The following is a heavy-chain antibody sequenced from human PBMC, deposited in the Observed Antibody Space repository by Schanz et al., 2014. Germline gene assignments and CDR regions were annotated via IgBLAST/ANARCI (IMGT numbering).Heavy chain of an antibody. CDR1: GITFSSHS. CDR2: ISSASSTI. CDR3: ARAGYDADNWFDP. D-gene: IGHD2-2*01. Sequence: EVHLVESGGGLVQPGGSLRLSCAASGITFSSHSFNWVRQAPGKGLEWVSYISSASSTINYADSVKGRFTISRDNAKNSLFLQMNSLRAEDTAVYYCARAGYDADNWFDPWGQGTLVNVSS. V-gene: IGHV3-48*01. J-gene: IGHJ5*02.